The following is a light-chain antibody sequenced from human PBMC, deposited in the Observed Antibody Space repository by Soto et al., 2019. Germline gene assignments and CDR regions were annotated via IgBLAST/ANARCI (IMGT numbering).Light chain of an antibody. Sequence: EIVMTQSPATLSVSPGERATLSCRASQSVSRYLAWYQQKVGQAPRLLIYDASNRATGIPARFSGSGSGTDFTLTISSLEPEDFAVYYCQQRSNYITFGQGTRLEIK. CDR2: DAS. V-gene: IGKV3-11*01. J-gene: IGKJ5*01. CDR3: QQRSNYIT. CDR1: QSVSRY.